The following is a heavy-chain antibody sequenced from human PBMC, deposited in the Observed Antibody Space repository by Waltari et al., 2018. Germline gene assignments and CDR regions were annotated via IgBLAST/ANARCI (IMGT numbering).Heavy chain of an antibody. V-gene: IGHV4-59*01. CDR3: ARGAYSNYDY. CDR2: IYYSGST. D-gene: IGHD4-4*01. Sequence: QVQLQESGPGLVKPSETLSLTCPLSGGSISGYYWSWIRQPPGKGLEWIGYIYYSGSTNYNPSLKSRVTISVDTSKNQFSLKLSSVTAADTAVYYCARGAYSNYDYWGQGTLVTVSS. J-gene: IGHJ4*02. CDR1: GGSISGYY.